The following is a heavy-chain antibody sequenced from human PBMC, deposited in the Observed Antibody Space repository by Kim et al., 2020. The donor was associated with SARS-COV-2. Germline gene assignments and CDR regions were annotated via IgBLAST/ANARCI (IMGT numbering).Heavy chain of an antibody. CDR2: IYSGGSST. V-gene: IGHV3-23*03. CDR3: AKADSGTHCTSASCYTGYLDY. CDR1: GFTFRSYA. J-gene: IGHJ4*02. Sequence: GGSLRLSCAASGFTFRSYAMGWVRQAPGKGLEWVSVIYSGGSSTYYADSVKGQFTISRDNSKSTLNVQMNSLRAEDTAVYYCAKADSGTHCTSASCYTGYLDYWGQGTLVTVSS. D-gene: IGHD2-2*02.